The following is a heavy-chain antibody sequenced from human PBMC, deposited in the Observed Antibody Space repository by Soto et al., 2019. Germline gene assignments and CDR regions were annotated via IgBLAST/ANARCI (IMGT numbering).Heavy chain of an antibody. CDR1: GFTFRTYT. J-gene: IGHJ6*02. V-gene: IGHV3-21*01. CDR2: IRGFSPYT. D-gene: IGHD3-10*01. CDR3: ARDRGYDAHDYYYNAMDV. Sequence: GSLRLSCISSGFTFRTYTMNWVRQAPGKGLEWVSGIRGFSPYTFYAESVKGRFTISRDNAKNSLYLQMDSLRAEDTAVYYCARDRGYDAHDYYYNAMDVWGQGTTVTVSS.